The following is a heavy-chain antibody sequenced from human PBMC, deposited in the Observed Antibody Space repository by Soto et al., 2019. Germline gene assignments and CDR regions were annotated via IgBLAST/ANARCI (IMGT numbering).Heavy chain of an antibody. CDR2: ISYDGSNK. CDR3: ARETVVTXXTPVWDY. Sequence: QVQLVESGGGVVQPGRSLRLSCAASGFTFSSYAXHWXRXXXXXXXXXVAVISYDGSNKYYADSVKGRFTISRDNSKXXXYLXMXSXXXXXXXXXXCARETVVTXXTPVWDYWGQGTLVTVSS. V-gene: IGHV3-30-3*01. J-gene: IGHJ4*02. D-gene: IGHD2-21*02. CDR1: GFTFSSYA.